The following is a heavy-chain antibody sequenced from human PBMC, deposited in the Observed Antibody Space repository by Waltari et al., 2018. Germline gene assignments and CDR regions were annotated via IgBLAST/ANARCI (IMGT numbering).Heavy chain of an antibody. D-gene: IGHD3-10*01. CDR3: AKGTNYYGSGSYFTYYFDY. Sequence: EVQLVESGGGLVQPGRSLSLSCAASGFTFDDYAMHWVRQAPGKGLEWVSGISWNSGSIGYADSVKGRFTISRDNAKNSLYLQMNSLRAEDTALYYCAKGTNYYGSGSYFTYYFDYWGQGTLVTVSS. V-gene: IGHV3-9*01. J-gene: IGHJ4*02. CDR1: GFTFDDYA. CDR2: ISWNSGSI.